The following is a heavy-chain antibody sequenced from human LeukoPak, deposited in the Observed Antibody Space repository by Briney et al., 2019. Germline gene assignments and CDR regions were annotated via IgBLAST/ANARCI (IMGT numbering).Heavy chain of an antibody. D-gene: IGHD3-10*01. J-gene: IGHJ4*02. Sequence: PGGSLRLSCAASGFTVSSNYMSWVRQAPGKGLEWVSVIYSGGSAYYADSVKGRFTISRDNSKNTLYLQMNSLRAEDTAVYYCAQDFSGSGSYDYWGQGTLVTVSS. CDR2: IYSGGSA. CDR1: GFTVSSNY. V-gene: IGHV3-66*01. CDR3: AQDFSGSGSYDY.